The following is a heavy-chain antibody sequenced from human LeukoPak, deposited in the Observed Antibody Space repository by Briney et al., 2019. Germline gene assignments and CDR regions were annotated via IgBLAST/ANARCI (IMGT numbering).Heavy chain of an antibody. Sequence: PGGSLRLSCAASGFTFSAYAMSWVRQAPGKGLEWVSTFSDTDTGTYYADSVKGRFTISGDTSKNTLYLQMSGLRAEDTAIYYCAKELTRMTVAGTFGYWGQGALVTASS. V-gene: IGHV3-23*01. CDR1: GFTFSAYA. D-gene: IGHD6-19*01. CDR2: FSDTDTGT. CDR3: AKELTRMTVAGTFGY. J-gene: IGHJ4*02.